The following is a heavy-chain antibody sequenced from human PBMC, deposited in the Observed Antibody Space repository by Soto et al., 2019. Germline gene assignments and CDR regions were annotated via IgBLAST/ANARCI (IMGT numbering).Heavy chain of an antibody. CDR3: ARPAQYCSTASCDAWFGP. V-gene: IGHV5-51*01. CDR2: ICLGDSDT. J-gene: IGHJ5*02. Sequence: GESLKISCKDSGYSFTNYCIAWVRQMPGQGLEWMGIICLGDSDTRYSPSFQGQVTISADKSISTAYLQWSSLEASDTAMYYCARPAQYCSTASCDAWFGPWGQGTLVTVS. CDR1: GYSFTNYC. D-gene: IGHD2-2*01.